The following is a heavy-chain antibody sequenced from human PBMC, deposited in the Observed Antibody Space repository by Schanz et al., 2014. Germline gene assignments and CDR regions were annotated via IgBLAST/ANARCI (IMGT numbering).Heavy chain of an antibody. CDR3: ARGHHPHGITVAARGFDP. D-gene: IGHD6-19*01. Sequence: QVQLQESGPGLVKPSQTLSLTCTVSGGSLSSGGYYWSWIRQHPGKGLEWIGYIYYSGSTYYNPSLKSRVTISVDTSKNQFSLKLSSVTAADTAVYYCARGHHPHGITVAARGFDPWGQGTLVTVSS. J-gene: IGHJ5*02. CDR2: IYYSGST. CDR1: GGSLSSGGYY. V-gene: IGHV4-31*03.